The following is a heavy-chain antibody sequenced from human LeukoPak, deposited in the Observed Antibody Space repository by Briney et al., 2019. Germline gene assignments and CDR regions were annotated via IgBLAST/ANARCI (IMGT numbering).Heavy chain of an antibody. J-gene: IGHJ3*02. D-gene: IGHD3-22*01. CDR2: INPSGGGT. CDR3: ARSRYYYDSSAPDAFDI. V-gene: IGHV1-46*01. CDR1: GGTFTSYY. Sequence: VKVSCKASGGTFTSYYMHWVRQAPGQGLEWMGIINPSGGGTSYAQKFQGRVTMTRDTSTSTVYMELSSLRSEDTAVYYCARSRYYYDSSAPDAFDIWGQGTMVTVSS.